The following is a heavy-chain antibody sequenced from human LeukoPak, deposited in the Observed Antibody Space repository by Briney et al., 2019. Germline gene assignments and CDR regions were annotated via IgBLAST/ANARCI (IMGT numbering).Heavy chain of an antibody. V-gene: IGHV3-23*01. CDR3: ARSIYASGSSYTFDI. Sequence: PGGSLRLSCAASGFTFSSYAMSWVRQAPGKAPEWVSGISGSGGSTYSADSVKGRFITSRDNSKHTLYVQMNTLRAEDTAVYYCARSIYASGSSYTFDIWGQGTMVTVSS. CDR2: ISGSGGST. CDR1: GFTFSSYA. J-gene: IGHJ3*02. D-gene: IGHD3-10*01.